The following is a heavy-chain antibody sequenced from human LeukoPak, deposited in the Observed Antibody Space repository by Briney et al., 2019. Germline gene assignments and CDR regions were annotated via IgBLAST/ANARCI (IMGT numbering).Heavy chain of an antibody. CDR3: ARIRGRSGGYLDY. D-gene: IGHD6-25*01. V-gene: IGHV1-3*01. CDR1: GYTFTSYG. J-gene: IGHJ4*02. CDR2: INAGNGNT. Sequence: ASVKVSCKASGYTFTSYGISWVRQAPGQGLEWMGWINAGNGNTKYSQKFQGRVTITRDTSASTAYMELSSLRSEDTAVYYCARIRGRSGGYLDYWGQGTLVTVSS.